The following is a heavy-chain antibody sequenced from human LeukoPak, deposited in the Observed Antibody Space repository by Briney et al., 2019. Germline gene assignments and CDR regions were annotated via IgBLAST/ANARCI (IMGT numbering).Heavy chain of an antibody. V-gene: IGHV3-23*01. CDR2: ISANGGST. CDR3: APRTAPAGTLSY. CDR1: GFTFTIYV. J-gene: IGHJ4*02. Sequence: GGSLRLSCAASGFTFTIYVMSWVRQAPGKGLEWVSTISANGGSTYYADSVKGRFTVSRDNSKNTLYLQMNGLRAEDTAVYYCAPRTAPAGTLSYWGQGTLVTVSS. D-gene: IGHD6-13*01.